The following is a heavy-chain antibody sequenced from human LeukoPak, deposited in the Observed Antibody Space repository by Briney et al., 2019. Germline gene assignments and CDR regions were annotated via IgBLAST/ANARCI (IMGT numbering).Heavy chain of an antibody. CDR3: ARETLRNFDY. Sequence: GGSLRLSCAASGFTFSTYAMHWVRQAPGKGLEWVAIVSYDGSNKYYADSVRGRFTISRDNSKNTPYLQMNSLRPEDTSMYYCARETLRNFDYWGRGTLVTVSS. CDR2: VSYDGSNK. V-gene: IGHV3-30*04. D-gene: IGHD2-15*01. J-gene: IGHJ4*02. CDR1: GFTFSTYA.